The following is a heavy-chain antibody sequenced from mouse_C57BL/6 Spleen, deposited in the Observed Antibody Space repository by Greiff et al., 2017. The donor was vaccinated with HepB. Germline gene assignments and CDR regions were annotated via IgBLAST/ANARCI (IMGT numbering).Heavy chain of an antibody. V-gene: IGHV10-3*01. CDR2: IRSKSSNYAT. Sequence: EVNVVESGGGLVQPKGSLKLSCAASGFTFNTYAMHWVRQAPGKGLEWVARIRSKSSNYATYYADSVKDRFTISRDDSQSMLYLQMNNLKTEDTAMYYCVRDRLLLHGYAMDYWGQGTSVTVSS. CDR1: GFTFNTYA. D-gene: IGHD1-1*01. J-gene: IGHJ4*01. CDR3: VRDRLLLHGYAMDY.